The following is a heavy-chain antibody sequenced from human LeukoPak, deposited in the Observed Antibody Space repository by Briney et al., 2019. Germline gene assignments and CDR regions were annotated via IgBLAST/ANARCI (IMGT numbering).Heavy chain of an antibody. Sequence: MSSETLSLTCTVSGGSISSSSYYWGWIRQPPGEGLEWIGSIYYSGSTYYNPPLKSRVTISVDTSKNQFSLELSSVTAADTAVYYCARPSITMVRGFDPWGQGTLVTVSS. CDR2: IYYSGST. D-gene: IGHD3-10*01. J-gene: IGHJ5*02. CDR3: ARPSITMVRGFDP. CDR1: GGSISSSSYY. V-gene: IGHV4-39*01.